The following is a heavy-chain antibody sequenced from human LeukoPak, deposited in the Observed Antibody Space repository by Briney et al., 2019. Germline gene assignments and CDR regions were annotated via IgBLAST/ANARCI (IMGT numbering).Heavy chain of an antibody. J-gene: IGHJ3*02. CDR1: GYTLTDHY. D-gene: IGHD3-9*01. CDR2: INPHSGDT. V-gene: IGHV1-2*02. CDR3: ARDRSFYDLLTGFYIHDAFDI. Sequence: GASVKVSCKASGYTLTDHYMHWVRQAPRQGLEWMGWINPHSGDTNYAQKFQDRVSMTRDTSISTAYMELSGLTSDDTAVYFCARDRSFYDLLTGFYIHDAFDIWGQGTMVTVSS.